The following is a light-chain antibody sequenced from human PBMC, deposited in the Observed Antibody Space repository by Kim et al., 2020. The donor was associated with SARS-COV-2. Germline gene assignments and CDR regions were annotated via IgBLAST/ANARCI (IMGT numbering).Light chain of an antibody. J-gene: IGKJ2*01. CDR3: QQYNSYSRYT. Sequence: DIQMIQSPSTLSASVGDRVTITCRASQSISTWVAWYQQKPGKAPKFLIYKASSLETGVPSRFSGSGSGTEFTLTISTLQPDDSATYYCQQYNSYSRYTFGQGTKLEI. CDR1: QSISTW. V-gene: IGKV1-5*03. CDR2: KAS.